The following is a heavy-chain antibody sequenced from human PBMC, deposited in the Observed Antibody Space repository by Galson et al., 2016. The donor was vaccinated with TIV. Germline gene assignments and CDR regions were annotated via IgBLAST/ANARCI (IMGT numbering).Heavy chain of an antibody. CDR3: ARVFISYYFDS. Sequence: SLRLSCAASGFTFSTYAMHWVRQAPGKGLEWVAFISYDGTDKYYRDSVKGRFTISRDKAKNTLYLQMNSLRVEDTAVYYCARVFISYYFDSWGQGTPVTVSS. CDR2: ISYDGTDK. J-gene: IGHJ4*02. D-gene: IGHD5-18*01. V-gene: IGHV3-30*10. CDR1: GFTFSTYA.